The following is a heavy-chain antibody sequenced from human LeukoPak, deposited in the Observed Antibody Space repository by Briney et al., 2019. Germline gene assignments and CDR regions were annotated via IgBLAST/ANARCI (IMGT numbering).Heavy chain of an antibody. Sequence: SETLSLTCTVSGGSIRYSSYYWSWIRQPAGKGLEWIGRMYISGSTNYNPSLKSRVTMSVETSKNQFSLKLSSVTAADTAVYYCARDDNGGKSEYWGQGTLVTVSS. D-gene: IGHD4-23*01. CDR1: GGSIRYSSYY. CDR3: ARDDNGGKSEY. J-gene: IGHJ4*02. V-gene: IGHV4-4*07. CDR2: MYISGST.